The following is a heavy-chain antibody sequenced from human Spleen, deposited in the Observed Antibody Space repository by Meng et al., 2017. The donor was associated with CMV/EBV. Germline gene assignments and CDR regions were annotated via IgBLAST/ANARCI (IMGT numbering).Heavy chain of an antibody. V-gene: IGHV1-18*01. J-gene: IGHJ5*02. CDR3: ARGPLMYSANDH. CDR1: AYTFTSYG. D-gene: IGHD4-11*01. Sequence: ASVKVSCKASAYTFTSYGISWVRQAPGQGLEWMGWISAYNGNTNYAQKLQGRVTLTTDTSRTTVYMELKNLRYDDTAVYYCARGPLMYSANDHWGQGTLVTVSS. CDR2: ISAYNGNT.